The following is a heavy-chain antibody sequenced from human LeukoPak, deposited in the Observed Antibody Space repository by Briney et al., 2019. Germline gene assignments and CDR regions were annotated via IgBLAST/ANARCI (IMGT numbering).Heavy chain of an antibody. D-gene: IGHD6-13*01. CDR2: ISWNSGSM. CDR3: AKDNSRSTYYYYGMDV. Sequence: PGGSLRLSCAASGFTFDDYAMHWVRQAPGKGLEWVSGISWNSGSMGYADSVKGRFTISRDNAKNSLSLQMNSLRAEDTALYYCAKDNSRSTYYYYGMDVWGQGTTVTVSS. J-gene: IGHJ6*02. V-gene: IGHV3-9*01. CDR1: GFTFDDYA.